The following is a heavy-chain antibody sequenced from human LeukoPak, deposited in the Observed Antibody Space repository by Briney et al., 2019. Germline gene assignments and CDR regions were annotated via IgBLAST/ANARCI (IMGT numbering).Heavy chain of an antibody. J-gene: IGHJ6*03. V-gene: IGHV3-23*01. CDR2: IGGGGGST. CDR1: GFTFSNYA. Sequence: GGSLRLSCAAAGFTFSNYAMNWVRQAPGKGLEWVSGIGGGGGSTYYADSVKGRFTVSRDNSKNTLYLQMNSLRAEDTAVYYCAKAGGDAYYYYYMDVWGKGTTVTVSS. D-gene: IGHD2-21*01. CDR3: AKAGGDAYYYYYMDV.